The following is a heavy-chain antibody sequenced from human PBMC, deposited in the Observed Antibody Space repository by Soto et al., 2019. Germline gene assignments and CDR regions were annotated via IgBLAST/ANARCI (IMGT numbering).Heavy chain of an antibody. D-gene: IGHD2-2*01. V-gene: IGHV3-7*04. CDR2: IRQDGSEK. CDR1: GFTFSSYW. Sequence: PGGSLRLSCGASGFTFSSYWMSWVRQAPGKGLEWVGNIRQDGSEKNYVDSVKGRFTISRDNAKNSLYLQMNSLRAEDTAVYYCAREIVVARGASYFDYWGPGTLVTVSS. J-gene: IGHJ4*02. CDR3: AREIVVARGASYFDY.